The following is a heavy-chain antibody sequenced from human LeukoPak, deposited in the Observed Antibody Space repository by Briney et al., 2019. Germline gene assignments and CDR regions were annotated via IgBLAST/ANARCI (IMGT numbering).Heavy chain of an antibody. CDR2: TFPVLGTA. CDR3: ASVPPPYYYYMDV. CDR1: GGTFKNYC. D-gene: IGHD3-10*02. Sequence: SVKVPCKASGGTFKNYCISWVRQAPGQGLEWMGGTFPVLGTANYAQKFQGRVTITTDESTSTCYMELSSLRYEDTAIYYCASVPPPYYYYMDVWGKGTTVTVSS. J-gene: IGHJ6*03. V-gene: IGHV1-69*05.